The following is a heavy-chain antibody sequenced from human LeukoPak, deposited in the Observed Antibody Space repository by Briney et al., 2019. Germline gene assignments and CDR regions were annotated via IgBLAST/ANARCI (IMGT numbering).Heavy chain of an antibody. CDR2: IYTSRNT. V-gene: IGHV4-4*07. J-gene: IGHJ3*02. D-gene: IGHD2-15*01. CDR3: ARGGLGYCRGGRCGAFDI. Sequence: KPSETLSLTRTVSGGSICIHYWSCIRQPAGKGREWIGRIYTSRNTNYNPSLQSRVTMSVDQSKNQFSLKLSSVTAADTAGYYCARGGLGYCRGGRCGAFDIWGQGTMVTVSS. CDR1: GGSICIHY.